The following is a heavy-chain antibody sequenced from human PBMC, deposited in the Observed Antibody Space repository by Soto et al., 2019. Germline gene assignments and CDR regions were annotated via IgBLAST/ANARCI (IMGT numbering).Heavy chain of an antibody. CDR3: ARDGRRIAAVEYYYYGMDV. V-gene: IGHV1-18*01. CDR2: ISAYNGNT. Sequence: QVQLVQSGAEVKKPGASVKVSCKASGYTFTSYGISWVRQAPGQGLEWMGWISAYNGNTNYAQKLQGKVTRTTDTSTSTAYMELRSLRSDDTAVYYCARDGRRIAAVEYYYYGMDVWGQGTTVTVSS. D-gene: IGHD6-6*01. CDR1: GYTFTSYG. J-gene: IGHJ6*02.